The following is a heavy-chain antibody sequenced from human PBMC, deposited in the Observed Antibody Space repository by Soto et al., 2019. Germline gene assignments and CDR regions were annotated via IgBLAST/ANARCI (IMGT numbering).Heavy chain of an antibody. J-gene: IGHJ6*02. CDR1: GFTFTSYA. CDR3: AREIGICTSTSCYRYYYYGMDV. CDR2: ISASGGNT. Sequence: TGGSLRLSCAASGFTFTSYAMNWVRQAPGKGLEWVSAISASGGNTYYADSVKGRFTISRDNSKNTLYLQMNSLRAEDTAVYYCAREIGICTSTSCYRYYYYGMDVWGQGTTVTVSS. D-gene: IGHD2-2*01. V-gene: IGHV3-23*01.